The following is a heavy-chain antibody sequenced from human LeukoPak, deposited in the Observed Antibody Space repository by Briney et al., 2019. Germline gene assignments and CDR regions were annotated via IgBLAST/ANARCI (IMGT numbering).Heavy chain of an antibody. J-gene: IGHJ4*02. CDR1: GFTFSTYW. V-gene: IGHV3-7*01. CDR2: INQDGGEK. CDR3: ARASTPYHSSYYSPFDY. Sequence: PGGSLRLSCAASGFTFSTYWMSWVRQAPGKGLEWVANINQDGGEKYYVDSVKGRFTISRDNVKNSLYLQMNSLRAEDTAVYFCARASTPYHSSYYSPFDYWGQGTLVTVSS. D-gene: IGHD3-22*01.